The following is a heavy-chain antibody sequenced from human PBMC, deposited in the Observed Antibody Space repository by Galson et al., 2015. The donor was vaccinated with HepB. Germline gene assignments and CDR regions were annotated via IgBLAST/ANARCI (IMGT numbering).Heavy chain of an antibody. CDR1: GFTFSSYG. D-gene: IGHD6-19*01. Sequence: SLRLSCAASGFTFSSYGMHWVRQAPGKGLEWVAVISYDGSNKYYADSVKGRFTISRDNSKNTLYLQMNSLRAEDTAVYYCAKDRVAVARRGGFDYWGQGTLVTVSS. CDR2: ISYDGSNK. J-gene: IGHJ4*02. CDR3: AKDRVAVARRGGFDY. V-gene: IGHV3-30*18.